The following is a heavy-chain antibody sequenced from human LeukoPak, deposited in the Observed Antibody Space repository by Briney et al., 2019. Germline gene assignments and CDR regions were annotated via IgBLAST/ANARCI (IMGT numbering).Heavy chain of an antibody. D-gene: IGHD3-10*01. V-gene: IGHV4-4*07. J-gene: IGHJ5*02. CDR1: GGSISSYY. Sequence: PSETLPLTCTVSGGSISSYYWSWIRQPAGKGLEWIGRIYTSGSTNYNPSLKSRVTMSVDTSKNQFSLKLSSVTAADTAVYYCARERANYYGSGSYLGWFDPWGQGTLVTVSS. CDR3: ARERANYYGSGSYLGWFDP. CDR2: IYTSGST.